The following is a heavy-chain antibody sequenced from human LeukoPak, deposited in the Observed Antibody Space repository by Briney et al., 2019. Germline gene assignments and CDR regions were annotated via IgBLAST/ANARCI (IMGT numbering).Heavy chain of an antibody. D-gene: IGHD3-22*01. Sequence: PGGSLRLSCATSGFTFTFYAMTWVRQAPGKGLEWVSGIGGGDESAFYADSVKGRFTISRDDSSNTVYLQMNSLRVEDTAVYYCRFYTSGSDYWGQGTLVTVSS. CDR2: IGGGDESA. CDR3: RFYTSGSDY. V-gene: IGHV3-23*01. J-gene: IGHJ4*02. CDR1: GFTFTFYA.